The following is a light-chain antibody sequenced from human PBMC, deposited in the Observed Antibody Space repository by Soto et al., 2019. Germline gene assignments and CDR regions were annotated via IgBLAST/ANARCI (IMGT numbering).Light chain of an antibody. CDR2: DVS. Sequence: QSALTQPASVSGSPGQSITISCTGTNSDIGDYNYVSWYQQHPGTAPKLIIYDVSGRPSGVSNRFSGSKFGYTASLTISGLQADDGADYYCSSYTSSTTDVVFGGGTKLTVL. J-gene: IGLJ2*01. V-gene: IGLV2-14*03. CDR3: SSYTSSTTDVV. CDR1: NSDIGDYNY.